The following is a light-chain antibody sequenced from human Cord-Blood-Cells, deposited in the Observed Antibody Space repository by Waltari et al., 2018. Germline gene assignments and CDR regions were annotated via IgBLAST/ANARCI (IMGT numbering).Light chain of an antibody. V-gene: IGLV2-23*01. CDR2: EGS. Sequence: SNTSFCTGCSIDVGRRNLVSWYQQHPGKAPKLMIYEGSNGPSGVSNRFSGSKSGNTASLTISGLQAEDEADYYCCSYAGSWVFGGGTKLTVL. CDR3: CSYAGSWV. CDR1: SIDVGRRNL. J-gene: IGLJ3*02.